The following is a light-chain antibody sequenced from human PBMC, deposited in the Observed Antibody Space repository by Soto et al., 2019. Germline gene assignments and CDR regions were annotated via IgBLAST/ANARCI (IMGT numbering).Light chain of an antibody. CDR3: QSYDSTLSARYV. J-gene: IGLJ1*01. CDR2: GNS. Sequence: QSVLTQPPSVSGAPGQRVTISCTGSSSNIGAGYDVHWYQQRPGTAPKLLISGNSNRPSGVPDRFSGSTSGTSASLAITGFQAEDEGDYYCQSYDSTLSARYVFGTGTKVTVL. CDR1: SSNIGAGYD. V-gene: IGLV1-40*01.